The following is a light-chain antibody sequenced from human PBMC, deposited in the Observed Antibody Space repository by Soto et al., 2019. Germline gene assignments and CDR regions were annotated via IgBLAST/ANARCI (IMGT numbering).Light chain of an antibody. Sequence: QSVLTQPPSASGTPGQRVTISCSGSSSNIGSNAVNWYQQVPGTAPKLLIYSKNQRPSGVPDRFSGSKSGTSASLAISGLQSKDEADYYCAAWDDSLSVVVFGGGTKVTVL. CDR3: AAWDDSLSVVV. CDR1: SSNIGSNA. CDR2: SKN. J-gene: IGLJ2*01. V-gene: IGLV1-44*01.